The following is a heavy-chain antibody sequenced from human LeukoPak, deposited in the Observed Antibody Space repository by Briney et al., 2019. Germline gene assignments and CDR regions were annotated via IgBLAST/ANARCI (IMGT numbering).Heavy chain of an antibody. CDR2: IHYSGST. CDR3: ARGIGSPFFYFDY. CDR1: GDSISSYY. D-gene: IGHD1-26*01. J-gene: IGHJ4*02. V-gene: IGHV4-59*01. Sequence: PSETLSLTCTVSGDSISSYYWSWIRQSPGKGREGFGYIHYSGSTNYNPSLKSRVTISGDTSKKQFSLKLSSVTAADTAVFYCARGIGSPFFYFDYWGQGTLVTVSS.